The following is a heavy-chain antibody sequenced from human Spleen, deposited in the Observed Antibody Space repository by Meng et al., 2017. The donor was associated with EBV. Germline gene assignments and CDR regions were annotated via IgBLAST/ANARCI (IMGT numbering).Heavy chain of an antibody. Sequence: QLQPQESGPGLVKPPETLSLTCTVSGDSINSVGYYWGWIRQSPGKGLEWIGSIYYSGTTYHNPSLKSRVTISVDTSKNQFSLRLSSVTATDTAVYYCARLYCGGGSCLSSWFDPWGQGTLVTVSS. J-gene: IGHJ5*02. D-gene: IGHD2-15*01. CDR2: IYYSGTT. CDR1: GDSINSVGYY. V-gene: IGHV4-39*01. CDR3: ARLYCGGGSCLSSWFDP.